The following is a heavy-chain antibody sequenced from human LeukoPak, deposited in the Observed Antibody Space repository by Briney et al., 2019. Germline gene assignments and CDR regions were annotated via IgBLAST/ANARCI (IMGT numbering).Heavy chain of an antibody. CDR2: IYYSGSS. J-gene: IGHJ6*03. Sequence: SETLSLTCTVSGGSISGDNWSWIRQPTGKGLEWIGYIYYSGSSSYNPSLKSRVTMSVDTSKNQFSLNLSSVTAADTAVYYCARQEYSYGYYMDVWGKGTTVTVSS. CDR1: GGSISGDN. CDR3: ARQEYSYGYYMDV. D-gene: IGHD5-18*01. V-gene: IGHV4-59*08.